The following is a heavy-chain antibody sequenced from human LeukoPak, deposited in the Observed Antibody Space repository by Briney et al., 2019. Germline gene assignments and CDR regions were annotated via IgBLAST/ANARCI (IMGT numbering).Heavy chain of an antibody. CDR3: AKAIWVAATSSWFCLDY. D-gene: IGHD3-10*01. CDR1: GFTFSSYW. Sequence: GGSLRLSCAASGFTFSSYWMHWVRQAPGKGLEWVAFIHYDGARSYYADSVKGRFTISRDNSRNTLYLQMNSLRPEDTAVYYCAKAIWVAATSSWFCLDYWGQGTLVTVSS. V-gene: IGHV3-30*02. CDR2: IHYDGARS. J-gene: IGHJ4*02.